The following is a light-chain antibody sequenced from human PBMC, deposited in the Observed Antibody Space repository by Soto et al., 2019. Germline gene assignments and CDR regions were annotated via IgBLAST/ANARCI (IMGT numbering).Light chain of an antibody. CDR3: GTWDSSLSAVV. Sequence: QSVLTQPPSVSAAPGQKVTISCSGSNSNIGNNYVSWYQQFPGAAPKLLIYENDKRPSRIPDRFSGSKSGTSATLGITGLQTGDEADYYCGTWDSSLSAVVFGGGTKLTVL. V-gene: IGLV1-51*01. CDR2: END. CDR1: NSNIGNNY. J-gene: IGLJ2*01.